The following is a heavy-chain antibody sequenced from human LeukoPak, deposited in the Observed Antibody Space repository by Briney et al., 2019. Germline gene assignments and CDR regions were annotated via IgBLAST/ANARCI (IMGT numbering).Heavy chain of an antibody. CDR3: ASLRFGELTFDY. Sequence: SETLSLTCTVSGPSISSYYWSWIWQPPGKGLEWIGYIYYSGSTDYNPSLKGRVTISVDTSKNQFSLKLSSVTAADTAVYYCASLRFGELTFDYWGQGSLVIVSS. D-gene: IGHD3-16*01. V-gene: IGHV4-59*01. J-gene: IGHJ4*02. CDR1: GPSISSYY. CDR2: IYYSGST.